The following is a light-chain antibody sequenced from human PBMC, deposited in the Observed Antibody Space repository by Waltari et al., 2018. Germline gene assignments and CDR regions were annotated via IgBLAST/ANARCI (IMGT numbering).Light chain of an antibody. CDR2: DAS. CDR1: QSVSSY. CDR3: QERSNWPGGS. J-gene: IGKJ4*01. Sequence: EIVLTQSPATLSLSPGESATLSCRASQSVSSYLAWYQQKPGQAPRLLIYDASNRATGIPARFVGSGSGTYFTLTISSLEPEDFAVYYCQERSNWPGGSFGGGTKVEIK. V-gene: IGKV3-11*01.